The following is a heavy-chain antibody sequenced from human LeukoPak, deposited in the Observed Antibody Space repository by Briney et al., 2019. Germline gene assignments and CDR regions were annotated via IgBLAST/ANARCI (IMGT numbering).Heavy chain of an antibody. V-gene: IGHV3-30*02. D-gene: IGHD3-22*01. CDR1: GFTFSSNG. J-gene: IGHJ4*02. CDR3: ARDSRGYYDSSGYPGN. CDR2: IQYDGSKK. Sequence: GGSLRLSCVASGFTFSSNGMHWVRQAPGKGLEWVTFIQYDGSKKYYADSVKGRFTISRDNSKNTLYLEMNSLRVEDTAVYYCARDSRGYYDSSGYPGNWGQGTLVTVSS.